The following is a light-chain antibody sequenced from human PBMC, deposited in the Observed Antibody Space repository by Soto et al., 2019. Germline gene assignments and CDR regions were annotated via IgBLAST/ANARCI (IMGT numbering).Light chain of an antibody. Sequence: EIVLTQSPGSLSLSPGEGATLSCRASQSVTRSYLAWYQQKPGQAPRLLIYGASIRATGIPDRFSGSGSGTDFTLTISRLEPEDFALYSCQQYGSSRTFGQGTKVEIK. CDR2: GAS. CDR3: QQYGSSRT. CDR1: QSVTRSY. J-gene: IGKJ1*01. V-gene: IGKV3-20*01.